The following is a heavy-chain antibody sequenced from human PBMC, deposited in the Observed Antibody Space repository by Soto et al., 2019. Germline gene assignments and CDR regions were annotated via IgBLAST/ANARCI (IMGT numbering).Heavy chain of an antibody. V-gene: IGHV1-2*04. D-gene: IGHD1-26*01. CDR1: GYTFTGYY. CDR2: INPNSGGT. CDR3: ARLRVGATQHDAFDI. Sequence: QVQLVQSGAEVKKPGASVKVSCKASGYTFTGYYMHWVRQAPGQGLEWMGWINPNSGGTNYAQKFQGWVTMTRDTSISTAYMERSSLRSDDTAVYYCARLRVGATQHDAFDIWGQGTMVTVSS. J-gene: IGHJ3*02.